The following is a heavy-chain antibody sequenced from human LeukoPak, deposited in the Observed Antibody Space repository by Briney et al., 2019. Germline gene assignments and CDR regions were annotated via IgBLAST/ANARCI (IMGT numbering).Heavy chain of an antibody. CDR2: IRSSSSYI. CDR1: GFIFSDYS. V-gene: IGHV3-21*01. CDR3: ARGWSSGYSDY. J-gene: IGHJ4*02. Sequence: PGGSLRLSCAASGFIFSDYSMNWVRQAPGKGLEWVASIRSSSSYIYYGDSVKGRFTISRDIAKNSLYLEMNSLTVEDTAVYYCARGWSSGYSDYWGQGTLVSISS. D-gene: IGHD3-22*01.